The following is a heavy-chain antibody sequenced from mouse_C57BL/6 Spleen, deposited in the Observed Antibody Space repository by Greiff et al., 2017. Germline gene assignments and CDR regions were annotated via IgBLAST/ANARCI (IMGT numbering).Heavy chain of an antibody. CDR1: GYAFPNYL. Sequence: QVQLQQSGAELVRPGTSVKVSCKASGYAFPNYLIEWVKQRPGQGLEWIGVINPGSGGTNYNEKFKGKATLTADKSSSTAYMQLSSLTSEDSAVYFCTRSGTMVPDYWGQGTTLTVSS. J-gene: IGHJ2*01. D-gene: IGHD2-2*01. CDR3: TRSGTMVPDY. CDR2: INPGSGGT. V-gene: IGHV1-54*01.